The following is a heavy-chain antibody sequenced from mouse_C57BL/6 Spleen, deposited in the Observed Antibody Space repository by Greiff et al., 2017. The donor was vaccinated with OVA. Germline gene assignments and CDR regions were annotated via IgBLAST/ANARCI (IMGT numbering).Heavy chain of an antibody. D-gene: IGHD2-3*01. J-gene: IGHJ4*01. V-gene: IGHV1-76*01. CDR3: ARGYYPYAMDY. CDR1: GYTFTDYY. Sequence: VQLQQSGAELVRPGASVKLSCKASGYTFTDYYINWVKQRPGQGLEWIARIYPGSGNTYYNEKFKGKATLTAEKSSSTAYMQLSSLTSEDSAVYFCARGYYPYAMDYWGQGTSVTVSS. CDR2: IYPGSGNT.